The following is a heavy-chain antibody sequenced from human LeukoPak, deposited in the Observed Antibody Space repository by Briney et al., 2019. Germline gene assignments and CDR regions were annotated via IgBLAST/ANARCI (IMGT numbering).Heavy chain of an antibody. CDR3: ARALSTVSTYFDS. J-gene: IGHJ4*02. Sequence: SETLSLTCAVNGGSLSGYYWSWIRQSPGKGLEWIGEINPTGSTNYNPSLKSRVTISADTSKRQCSLELSSVTAADTAVFYCARALSTVSTYFDSWGQGTLLTVSS. V-gene: IGHV4-34*01. CDR2: INPTGST. D-gene: IGHD4-17*01. CDR1: GGSLSGYY.